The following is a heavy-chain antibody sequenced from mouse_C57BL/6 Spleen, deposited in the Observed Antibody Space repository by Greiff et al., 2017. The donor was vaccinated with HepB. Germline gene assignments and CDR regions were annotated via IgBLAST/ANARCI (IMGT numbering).Heavy chain of an antibody. D-gene: IGHD2-10*01. CDR2: IYPGDGDT. V-gene: IGHV1-82*01. CDR3: ARSAYYRNYDY. CDR1: GYAFSSSW. J-gene: IGHJ2*01. Sequence: QVQLQQSGPELVKPGASVKISCKASGYAFSSSWMNWVKQRPGKGLEWIGRIYPGDGDTNYNGKFKGKATLTADKSSSTAYMQRSSLTSEDSAVYFCARSAYYRNYDYWGQGTTLTVSS.